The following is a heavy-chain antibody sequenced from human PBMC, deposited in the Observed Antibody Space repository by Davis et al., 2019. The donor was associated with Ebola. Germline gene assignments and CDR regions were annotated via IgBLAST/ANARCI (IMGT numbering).Heavy chain of an antibody. CDR3: ARSTARYSVFDS. CDR2: INPDGSIT. V-gene: IGHV3-74*03. Sequence: PGGSLRLSCAASKFIFSTYWMHWVRQAPGKGLVWVSHINPDGSITTYADSVKGRFTISRDNANNTLYLQVSSLRADDTAVYYCARSTARYSVFDSWGQGTLVTVSS. D-gene: IGHD5/OR15-5a*01. J-gene: IGHJ4*02. CDR1: KFIFSTYW.